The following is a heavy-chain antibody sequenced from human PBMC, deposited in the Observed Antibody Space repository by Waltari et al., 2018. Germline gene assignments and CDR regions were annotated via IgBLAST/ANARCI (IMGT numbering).Heavy chain of an antibody. Sequence: QLQLQESGPGLVKPSETLSFTCTVSGGSISSSSYYWGWIRQPPGKGLEWIGSIYYSGGTYSNPSLKSRVTISVDTSKNQFSLKLSSVTAADTAVYYCATKRESSASGFDYWGQGTLVTVSS. CDR2: IYYSGGT. V-gene: IGHV4-39*01. D-gene: IGHD6-19*01. CDR3: ATKRESSASGFDY. CDR1: GGSISSSSYY. J-gene: IGHJ4*02.